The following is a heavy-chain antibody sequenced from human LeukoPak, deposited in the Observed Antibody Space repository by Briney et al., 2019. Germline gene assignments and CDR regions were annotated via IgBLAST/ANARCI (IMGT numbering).Heavy chain of an antibody. CDR3: ARDPGYYGMDV. D-gene: IGHD2-15*01. Sequence: SETLSLTCTVSGGSISSSSYYWGWIRQPPGKGLEWIGSIYYSGSTYYNPSLKSRVTISVDTSKNQFSLKLSSVTAADTAVYYCARDPGYYGMDVWGQGTTVTVSS. J-gene: IGHJ6*02. CDR2: IYYSGST. V-gene: IGHV4-39*07. CDR1: GGSISSSSYY.